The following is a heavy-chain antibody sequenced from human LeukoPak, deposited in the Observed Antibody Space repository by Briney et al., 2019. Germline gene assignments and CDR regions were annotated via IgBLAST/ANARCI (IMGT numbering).Heavy chain of an antibody. Sequence: PSETLSLTCTVSGASISSGAYHWSWIRQPRGKGLEWIGHSGTTDYNPSLNSRVTISVDTSKNQFSLRLSSVTAADTAVYFCATYYAGRGGSGYLGQGTLVTVSS. CDR1: GASISSGAYH. CDR2: SGTT. J-gene: IGHJ4*02. V-gene: IGHV4-30-4*01. CDR3: ATYYAGRGGSGY. D-gene: IGHD3-10*01.